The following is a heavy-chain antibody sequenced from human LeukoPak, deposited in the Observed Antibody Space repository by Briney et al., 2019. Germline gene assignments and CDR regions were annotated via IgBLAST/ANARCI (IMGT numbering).Heavy chain of an antibody. CDR3: ARVGSSWLSYYYYMDV. Sequence: GGSLRLSCAASGFTFSSYGMSWVRQAPGKGLEWVSAISGSGGSTYYADSVKGRFTISRDNAKNTLYLQMNSLRAEDTAVYYCARVGSSWLSYYYYMDVWGKGTTVTVSS. J-gene: IGHJ6*03. D-gene: IGHD6-13*01. CDR1: GFTFSSYG. V-gene: IGHV3-23*01. CDR2: ISGSGGST.